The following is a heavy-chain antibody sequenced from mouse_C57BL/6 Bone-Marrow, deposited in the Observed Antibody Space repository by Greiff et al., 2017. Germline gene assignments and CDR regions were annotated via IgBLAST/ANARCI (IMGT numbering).Heavy chain of an antibody. CDR3: ARRYYGSPHFDYWGQGTTLTHFYY. D-gene: IGHD1-1*01. V-gene: IGHV1-7*01. CDR2: INPSSGYT. CDR1: GYTFTSYW. J-gene: IGHJ2*01. Sequence: QVQLQQSGAELAKPGASVKLSCKASGYTFTSYWMHWVKQRPGQGLEWIGYINPSSGYTKYNQKFKDKATLTADKSSSTAYMQLSSLTYEDSAVYYCARRYYGSPHFDYWGQGTTLTHFYYWGQGTTLTVSS.